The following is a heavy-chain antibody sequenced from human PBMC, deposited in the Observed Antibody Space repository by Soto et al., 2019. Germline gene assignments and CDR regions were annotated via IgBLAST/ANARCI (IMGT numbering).Heavy chain of an antibody. J-gene: IGHJ4*02. D-gene: IGHD6-6*01. Sequence: KQSQTLSLTCTVSGGSISSYYWSWIRQPPGKGLEWIGYIYYSGSTNYNPSLKSRVTISVDTSKNQFSLKLSSVTAADTAVYYCARVIRRPPLNILGTSKKIAARPFDYWGQGTLVTVSS. CDR2: IYYSGST. V-gene: IGHV4-59*01. CDR1: GGSISSYY. CDR3: ARVIRRPPLNILGTSKKIAARPFDY.